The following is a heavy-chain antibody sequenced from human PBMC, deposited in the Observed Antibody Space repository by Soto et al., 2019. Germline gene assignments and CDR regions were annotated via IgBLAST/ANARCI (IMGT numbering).Heavy chain of an antibody. D-gene: IGHD6-13*01. V-gene: IGHV3-72*01. J-gene: IGHJ6*02. CDR1: GFTFSDHY. Sequence: PGGSLRLSCAASGFTFSDHYMDWVRQAPGKGLEWVGRNRNKANSYTTEYAASVKGRFTISRDDSKNSLYLQMNSLQIEDTAVYYCARGSSRFQEPSYYYXMDGWGQGTTVTVSS. CDR3: ARGSSRFQEPSYYYXMDG. CDR2: NRNKANSYTT.